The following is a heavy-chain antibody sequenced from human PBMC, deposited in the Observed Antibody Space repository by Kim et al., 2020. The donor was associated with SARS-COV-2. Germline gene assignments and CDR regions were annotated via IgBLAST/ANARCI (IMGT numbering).Heavy chain of an antibody. D-gene: IGHD2-2*01. J-gene: IGHJ5*02. CDR1: GLTFRNYG. CDR3: AKGPIAVVPGGKMWLDP. Sequence: GGSLRLSCAASGLTFRNYGMPWVRQAPGKGLEWVADISYDGTIQYYGDSVEGRFTVSRDNSKNTLYLQMNSVRVEDTAVYYCAKGPIAVVPGGKMWLDPWGQGTLVTVSS. CDR2: ISYDGTIQ. V-gene: IGHV3-30*18.